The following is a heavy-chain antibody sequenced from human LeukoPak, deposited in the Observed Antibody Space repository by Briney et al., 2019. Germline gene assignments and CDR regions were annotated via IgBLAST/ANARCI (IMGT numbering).Heavy chain of an antibody. D-gene: IGHD2-2*01. V-gene: IGHV3-7*01. CDR3: AKDKEGYIVVVPAAPYYYYMDV. CDR1: GFTFSSYW. Sequence: GGSLRLSCAASGFTFSSYWMSWVRQAPGKGLEWVANIKQDGSEKYYVDSVKGRFTISRDNAKNSLYLQMNSLRAEDTAVYYCAKDKEGYIVVVPAAPYYYYMDVWGKGTTVTVSS. CDR2: IKQDGSEK. J-gene: IGHJ6*03.